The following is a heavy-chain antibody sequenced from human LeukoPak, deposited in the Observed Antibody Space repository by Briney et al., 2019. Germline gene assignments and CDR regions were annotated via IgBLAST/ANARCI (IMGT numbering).Heavy chain of an antibody. V-gene: IGHV3-9*01. CDR2: ISWNSGSI. CDR3: AKQGGDIVVVPAAIRYYFYYYMDV. J-gene: IGHJ6*03. D-gene: IGHD2-2*02. CDR1: GFTFDDYA. Sequence: GGSLRLSCAASGFTFDDYAMHWVRHAPGKGLEWVSGISWNSGSICYADSVKGRFTISRDNAKNSLYLQMNSLRAEDTALYYCAKQGGDIVVVPAAIRYYFYYYMDVWGKGTTVTVSS.